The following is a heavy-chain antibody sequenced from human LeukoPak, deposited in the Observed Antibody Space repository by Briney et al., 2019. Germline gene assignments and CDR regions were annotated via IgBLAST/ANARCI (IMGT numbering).Heavy chain of an antibody. CDR3: AAQYQPDAFDI. CDR1: GGTFSSYT. Sequence: ASVKVSCKASGGTFSSYTISWVRQAPGQGLEWMGRIIPILGIANYAQKFQGRVTITADKSTSTAYMGLSSLRSEDTAVYYCAAQYQPDAFDIWGQGTMVTVSS. D-gene: IGHD2-2*01. CDR2: IIPILGIA. J-gene: IGHJ3*02. V-gene: IGHV1-69*02.